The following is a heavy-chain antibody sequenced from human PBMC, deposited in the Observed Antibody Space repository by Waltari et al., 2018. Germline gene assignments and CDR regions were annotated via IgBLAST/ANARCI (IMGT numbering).Heavy chain of an antibody. Sequence: QVQLQESGPGLVKPSETLSLTCTVSGGSISRYYWSWIRQPAGKGLEWIGRIYTSGSTNYNPSLKSRVTMSVDTSKNQFSLKLSSVTAADTAVYYCARALGYCSSTSCYRGFRFDPWGQGTLVTVSS. V-gene: IGHV4-4*07. CDR1: GGSISRYY. CDR2: IYTSGST. J-gene: IGHJ5*02. CDR3: ARALGYCSSTSCYRGFRFDP. D-gene: IGHD2-2*02.